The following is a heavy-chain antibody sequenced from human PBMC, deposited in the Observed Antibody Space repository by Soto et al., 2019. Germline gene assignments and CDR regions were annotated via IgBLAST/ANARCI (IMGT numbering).Heavy chain of an antibody. J-gene: IGHJ1*01. CDR1: GFTFDDYG. CDR2: INWSGGST. D-gene: IGHD4-17*01. CDR3: ARDVGMTTVTKEYLQQ. V-gene: IGHV3-20*04. Sequence: EVQLVESGGGVVRPGGSLRLSCGASGFTFDDYGMSWVRQAPGKGLEWVSGINWSGGSTGYGDSVKGRFTISRDNAKNSLYLQMNSLRAEDTALYYCARDVGMTTVTKEYLQQWGQGTLVTVSS.